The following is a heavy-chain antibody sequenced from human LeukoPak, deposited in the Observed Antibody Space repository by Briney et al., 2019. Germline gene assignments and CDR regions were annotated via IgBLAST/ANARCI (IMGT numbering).Heavy chain of an antibody. CDR3: ARRSLRNSSWDS. CDR1: GGSMSSYY. D-gene: IGHD6-13*01. J-gene: IGHJ4*02. CDR2: IYYSGTT. V-gene: IGHV4-59*08. Sequence: SETLSPTCTVSGGSMSSYYWSWIRQSPRTGLEWIGYIYYSGTTNYNPSLKSRVTISVDTSKSQFSLKLSSVTAADTAIYYCARRSLRNSSWDSWGQGTLVTVSS.